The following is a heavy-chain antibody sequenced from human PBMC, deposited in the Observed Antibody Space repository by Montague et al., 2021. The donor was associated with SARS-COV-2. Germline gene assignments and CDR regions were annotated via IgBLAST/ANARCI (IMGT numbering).Heavy chain of an antibody. CDR2: TDFTSNT. D-gene: IGHD5-12*01. Sequence: SETLSLTCTGSAQCLVSCNSSADRKSPRPGSRHQLISSTDFTSNTYYTPSLKTRVTISVDTPKNQFSLRLRSVTAADTAVYYCARDRLRYGWFDPWGQGTLVTVSS. CDR3: ARDRLRYGWFDP. V-gene: IGHV4-39*01. CDR1: AQCLVSCNSS. J-gene: IGHJ5*02.